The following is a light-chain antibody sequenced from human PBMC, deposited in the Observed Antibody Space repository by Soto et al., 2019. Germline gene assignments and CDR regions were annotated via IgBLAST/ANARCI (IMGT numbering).Light chain of an antibody. CDR3: CSYAGSRVV. J-gene: IGLJ2*01. V-gene: IGLV2-23*01. Sequence: QSALTQPASVSGSPGQSITISCTGTSSDVGSYNLVSWYQQHPGKAPKLMSYEGSKRPSGVSNRFSGSKSGNTDSLTISGLQAEDEADYYCCSYAGSRVVFGGGTKLTVL. CDR1: SSDVGSYNL. CDR2: EGS.